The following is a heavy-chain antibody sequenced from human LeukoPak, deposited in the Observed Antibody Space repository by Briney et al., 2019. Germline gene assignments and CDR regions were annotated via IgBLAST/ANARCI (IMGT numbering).Heavy chain of an antibody. J-gene: IGHJ4*02. CDR3: ARLDSSGYSLDY. CDR1: GSSFTTYW. V-gene: IGHV5-51*01. D-gene: IGHD3-22*01. Sequence: NHGASLNISCEASGSSFTTYWIGWVRQIPGKGLEWMGIIFPGDSDTRNSPSFQGQVTISADKSISTAYLQWSSLKASDTAMYYCARLDSSGYSLDYWGQGTLVTVSS. CDR2: IFPGDSDT.